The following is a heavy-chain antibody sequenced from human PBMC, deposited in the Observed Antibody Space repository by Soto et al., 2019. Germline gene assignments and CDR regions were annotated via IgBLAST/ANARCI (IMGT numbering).Heavy chain of an antibody. J-gene: IGHJ4*02. Sequence: GEALKISCKGSGYNFAGYWIAWGRQMPGKVLELMGIIYPSDSDTRYRPSFQGQVTISADKSISSAYLQWSSLRASDTAMYYCARGGVSTRTFDYWGQGXPVTVSS. CDR2: IYPSDSDT. CDR3: ARGGVSTRTFDY. CDR1: GYNFAGYW. V-gene: IGHV5-51*01. D-gene: IGHD3-3*01.